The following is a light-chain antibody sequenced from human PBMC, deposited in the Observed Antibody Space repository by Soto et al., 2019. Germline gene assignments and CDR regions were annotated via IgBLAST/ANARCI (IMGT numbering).Light chain of an antibody. CDR1: SSDVGSSNG. V-gene: IGLV2-18*02. CDR2: DVS. CDR3: SSYTSSSTYV. Sequence: QSVLTQPPSVSGSPGQSVTISCTGTSSDVGSSNGVSWYQQPPGTAPKLMIYDVSNRPSGAPDRFSGSKSGNTASLTISWLQAEDEADYYCSSYTSSSTYVFGTGTKVTVL. J-gene: IGLJ1*01.